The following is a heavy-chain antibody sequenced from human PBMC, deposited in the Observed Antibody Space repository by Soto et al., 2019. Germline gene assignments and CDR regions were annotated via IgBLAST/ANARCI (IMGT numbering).Heavy chain of an antibody. CDR2: IYYSGST. J-gene: IGHJ6*03. CDR1: GGSISSSY. V-gene: IGHV4-59*01. CDR3: ARDRSITGTPTDYYYYMDV. D-gene: IGHD1-7*01. Sequence: SETLSLTCTVSGGSISSSYLSWIRQPPGKGLEWIGFIYYSGSTNYNPSLKSRVTISVDTSKTQFSLKLSSVTAADTAVYYCARDRSITGTPTDYYYYMDVWGKGTTVTVSS.